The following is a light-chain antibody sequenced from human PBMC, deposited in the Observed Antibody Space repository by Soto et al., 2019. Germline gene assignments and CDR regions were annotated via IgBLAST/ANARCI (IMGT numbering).Light chain of an antibody. V-gene: IGKV3-11*01. CDR1: QSVSSY. CDR3: QQRTNWPRSFT. CDR2: DTS. J-gene: IGKJ3*01. Sequence: EIVLTQSPATLSLSPGERATLSCRASQSVSSYVAWYQQKPGQAPTLLIYDTSKRATGIPARFSGSGSGTDFTLTISSLEPEDFAVYYCQQRTNWPRSFTFGPGTKVDI.